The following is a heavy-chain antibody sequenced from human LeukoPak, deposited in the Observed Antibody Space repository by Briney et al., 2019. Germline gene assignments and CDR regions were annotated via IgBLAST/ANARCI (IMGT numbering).Heavy chain of an antibody. V-gene: IGHV4-31*03. J-gene: IGHJ5*02. CDR2: IYYSGST. D-gene: IGHD6-13*01. Sequence: PSETLSLTCTVSGGSISSGGYYWSWIRQHPGKGLEWIGYIYYSGSTYYNPSLKSRVTISVDTSKNQFFLKLSSVTAADTAVYYCAREGDSSSWSFDPWGQGTLVTVSS. CDR3: AREGDSSSWSFDP. CDR1: GGSISSGGYY.